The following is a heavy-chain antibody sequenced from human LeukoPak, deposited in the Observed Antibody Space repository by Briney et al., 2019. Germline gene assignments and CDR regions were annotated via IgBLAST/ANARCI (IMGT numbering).Heavy chain of an antibody. CDR2: IYYSGST. D-gene: IGHD2-2*01. Sequence: SETLSLTCTVSGGSISSYYWSWIRQPPGKGLEWSGYIYYSGSTNYNPSLKSRVTISVDTSKNQFSLKLSSVTAADTAVYYCARQSHRGTGGFYCSSTSCYPYYFDYWGQGTLVTVSS. CDR3: ARQSHRGTGGFYCSSTSCYPYYFDY. V-gene: IGHV4-59*08. CDR1: GGSISSYY. J-gene: IGHJ4*02.